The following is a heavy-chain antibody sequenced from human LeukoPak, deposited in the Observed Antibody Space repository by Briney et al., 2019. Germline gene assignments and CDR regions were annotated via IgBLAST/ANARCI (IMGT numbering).Heavy chain of an antibody. D-gene: IGHD4/OR15-4a*01. Sequence: GGSLRLSCAASGFTFNNFEMNGVRQAPGKGLEWVSYVSGSGDEIRYGDSVKGRFTISRDNAKSSLYLQMDSLRAEDTAVYYCATKVPGSSHFSSWGQGTLVTVSS. CDR1: GFTFNNFE. V-gene: IGHV3-48*03. CDR3: ATKVPGSSHFSS. J-gene: IGHJ4*02. CDR2: VSGSGDEI.